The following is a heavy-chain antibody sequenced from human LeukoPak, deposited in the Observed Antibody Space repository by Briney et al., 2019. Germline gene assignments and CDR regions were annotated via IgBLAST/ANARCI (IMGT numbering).Heavy chain of an antibody. CDR3: ARILDSGLADY. J-gene: IGHJ4*02. CDR2: INHSGST. Sequence: SETLSLTCAVYRGSFSGYYWSWIRQPPGKGLEWVGEINHSGSTNYNPSLKSRVTISVDTSRNQFSLKLSSVTAADTAVYYCARILDSGLADYWGQGTLVTVSS. CDR1: RGSFSGYY. D-gene: IGHD3-22*01. V-gene: IGHV4-34*01.